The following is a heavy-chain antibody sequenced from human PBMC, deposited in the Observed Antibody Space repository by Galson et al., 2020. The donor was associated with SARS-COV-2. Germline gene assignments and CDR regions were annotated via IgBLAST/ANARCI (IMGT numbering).Heavy chain of an antibody. J-gene: IGHJ6*02. CDR1: GDSIVYMRAYY. CDR3: ARDRGLATAGGMDV. Sequence: SETLSLTCTVSGDSIVYMRAYYWSWIRQSPGKGLEWSGYVYYSGSVLYSPSLASRISIPVNTSKNQVSLRLQSVTAADTAVYYCARDRGLATAGGMDVWGPGTAVTVSS. D-gene: IGHD6-13*01. CDR2: VYYSGSV. V-gene: IGHV4-61*08.